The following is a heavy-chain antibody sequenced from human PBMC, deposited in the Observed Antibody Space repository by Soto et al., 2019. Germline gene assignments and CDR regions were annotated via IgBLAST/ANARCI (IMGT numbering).Heavy chain of an antibody. J-gene: IGHJ6*02. D-gene: IGHD5-18*01. CDR2: ISSGGVSI. V-gene: IGHV3-48*01. CDR3: ARDRWKEGYSYGYLFYYYYYGMDV. Sequence: PGGSLRLSCVASGFPFDMFNMNWVRQAPGKGLEWVSYISSGGVSIYYADSVKGRFTISRDNAKNSLYLQMNSLRAEDTAVYYCARDRWKEGYSYGYLFYYYYYGMDVWGQGTTVTVSS. CDR1: GFPFDMFN.